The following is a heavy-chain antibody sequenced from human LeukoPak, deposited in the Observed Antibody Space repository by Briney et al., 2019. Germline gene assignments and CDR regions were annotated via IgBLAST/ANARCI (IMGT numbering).Heavy chain of an antibody. J-gene: IGHJ4*02. D-gene: IGHD3-3*01. CDR2: IIPIFGTA. Sequence: VASVKVSCKASGGTFSSYAISWVRQAPGQGLEWMGGIIPIFGTANYAQKFQGRVTITADESTSTAYMELSSLRSEDTAVYYCARTTLNYDFWSGSPFDYWGQGTLVTVSS. V-gene: IGHV1-69*01. CDR3: ARTTLNYDFWSGSPFDY. CDR1: GGTFSSYA.